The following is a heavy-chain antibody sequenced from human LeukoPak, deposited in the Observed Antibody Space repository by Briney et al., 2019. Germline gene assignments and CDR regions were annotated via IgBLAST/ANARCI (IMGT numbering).Heavy chain of an antibody. V-gene: IGHV3-30*03. CDR3: APRIAAAGTHAFDI. Sequence: PGGSLRLSCSASGFTFSSFGMHWVRQAPGKGLEWVAVISYDGSNKYYADSVKGRFTIPRDNSKNTLYLQMNSLRAEDTAVYYCAPRIAAAGTHAFDIWGQGTMVTVSS. J-gene: IGHJ3*02. D-gene: IGHD6-13*01. CDR1: GFTFSSFG. CDR2: ISYDGSNK.